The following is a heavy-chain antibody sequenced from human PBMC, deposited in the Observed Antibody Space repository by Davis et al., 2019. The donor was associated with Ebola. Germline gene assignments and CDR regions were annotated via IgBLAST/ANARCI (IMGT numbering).Heavy chain of an antibody. Sequence: AASVKVSCKASGYTFTSYGISWVRQAPGQGLEWMGWISAYNGNTNYAQKLQGRVTMTTDTSTSTAYMELRSLRSEDTAVYYCARGRRSDVYGGYSDYWGQGTLVTVSS. V-gene: IGHV1-18*01. J-gene: IGHJ4*02. CDR3: ARGRRSDVYGGYSDY. D-gene: IGHD2-8*01. CDR1: GYTFTSYG. CDR2: ISAYNGNT.